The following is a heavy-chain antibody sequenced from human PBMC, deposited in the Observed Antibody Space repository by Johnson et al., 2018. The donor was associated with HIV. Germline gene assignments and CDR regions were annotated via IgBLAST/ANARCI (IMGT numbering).Heavy chain of an antibody. D-gene: IGHD3-9*01. CDR2: IGTAGDT. J-gene: IGHJ3*02. Sequence: VQLVESGGGLVQPGGSLRLSCAASGFTFSSYDMHWVRQATGKGLEWVSAIGTAGDTYYPGSVKGRFTISRENAKNSLYLQMNSLRSGDTAVYYCARGVRYFDWFDAFDIWGQGTMVTVSS. CDR3: ARGVRYFDWFDAFDI. CDR1: GFTFSSYD. V-gene: IGHV3-13*01.